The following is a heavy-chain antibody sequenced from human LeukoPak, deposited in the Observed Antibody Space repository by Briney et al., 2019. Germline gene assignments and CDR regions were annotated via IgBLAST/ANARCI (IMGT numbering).Heavy chain of an antibody. CDR1: GFTFSDYY. CDR2: ISGSGAST. D-gene: IGHD6-6*01. Sequence: GGSLRLSCAASGFTFSDYYMSWIRQAPGKGLEWVSAISGSGASTYIADSVKGRFTISRDNSKNTLYLQMNSLRAEDTAVYYCAKAQYSSLGGLGALDIRGQGTRVTVSS. CDR3: AKAQYSSLGGLGALDI. V-gene: IGHV3-23*01. J-gene: IGHJ3*02.